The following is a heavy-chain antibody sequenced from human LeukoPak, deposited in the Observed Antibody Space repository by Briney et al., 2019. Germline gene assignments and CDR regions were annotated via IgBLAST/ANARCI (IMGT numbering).Heavy chain of an antibody. CDR3: ASTHWYSSGYPYFGY. D-gene: IGHD6-19*01. J-gene: IGHJ4*02. V-gene: IGHV5-51*01. CDR2: IYPDDSDT. Sequence: GESLKISCKGSGYRFNAYWIAWVRQMPGKGLEWMGIIYPDDSDTRYSPSFQGHVTISADKSISTAYLQWSSLKASDTAMYYCASTHWYSSGYPYFGYWGQGTLVTVSS. CDR1: GYRFNAYW.